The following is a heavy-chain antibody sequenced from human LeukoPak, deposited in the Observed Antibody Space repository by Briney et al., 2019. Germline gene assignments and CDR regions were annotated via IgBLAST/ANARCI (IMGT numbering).Heavy chain of an antibody. V-gene: IGHV3-23*01. CDR3: TKEYDKANRSPQWGFDS. J-gene: IGHJ4*02. CDR2: IFIHGDET. D-gene: IGHD6-19*01. Sequence: PGGSLRLSCAASGFTFSSYALSWVRQAPGKGLEWVSGIFIHGDETYHAESVKGRFTTSRDNSKSTLYLQMNSLRADDTAVYYCTKEYDKANRSPQWGFDSWGQGTLVTVSS. CDR1: GFTFSSYA.